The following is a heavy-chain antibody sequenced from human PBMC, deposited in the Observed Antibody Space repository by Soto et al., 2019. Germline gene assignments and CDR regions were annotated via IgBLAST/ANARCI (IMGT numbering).Heavy chain of an antibody. Sequence: QVQLQQWGAGLLKPSETLSLTCAVYGGSFSGYYWSWIRQPPGKGLEWIGEINHSGSTNYNPSLKRRVTISVDTSKHQFSLKLSSVTAADTTMYYCARGQVAEYWGQGTLVTVSS. J-gene: IGHJ1*01. CDR1: GGSFSGYY. D-gene: IGHD6-13*01. V-gene: IGHV4-34*01. CDR3: ARGQVAEY. CDR2: INHSGST.